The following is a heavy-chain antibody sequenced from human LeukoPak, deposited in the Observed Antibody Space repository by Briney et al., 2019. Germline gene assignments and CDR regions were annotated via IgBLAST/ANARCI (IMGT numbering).Heavy chain of an antibody. Sequence: GGSLRLSCAASGFTFSSYGMHWVRQAPGKGLEWVAVISYDGSNKYYADSVKGRFTISRDNSKNTLYLQMNSLRAEDTAVYYCAKDYGDIFAGSDQVGMGVWGQGTTVTVSS. D-gene: IGHD3-9*01. V-gene: IGHV3-30*18. CDR3: AKDYGDIFAGSDQVGMGV. J-gene: IGHJ6*02. CDR2: ISYDGSNK. CDR1: GFTFSSYG.